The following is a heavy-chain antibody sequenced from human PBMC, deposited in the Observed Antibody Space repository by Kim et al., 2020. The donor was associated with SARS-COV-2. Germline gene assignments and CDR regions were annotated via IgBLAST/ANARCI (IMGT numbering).Heavy chain of an antibody. D-gene: IGHD3-10*01. V-gene: IGHV5-51*01. CDR1: GYSFTSYW. J-gene: IGHJ6*02. Sequence: GESLKISCKGSGYSFTSYWIGWVRQMPGKGLEWMGIIYPGDSDTRYSPSFQGQVTISADKSNSTAYLQWSSLKASDTAMYYCARPLGMVRGVMDYYYGMDVWGQGTTVTVSS. CDR2: IYPGDSDT. CDR3: ARPLGMVRGVMDYYYGMDV.